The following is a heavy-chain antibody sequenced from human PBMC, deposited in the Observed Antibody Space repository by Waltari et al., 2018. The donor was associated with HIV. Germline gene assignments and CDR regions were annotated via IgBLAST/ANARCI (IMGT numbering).Heavy chain of an antibody. CDR3: ARDPLVEHRGILDY. Sequence: EVQLGESGGGLVQPGGSLRLSCAASGFTFSSYWMSWVRQAPGKGLEGVANIKQEGSEKYYVDSGKGRFTISRDNAKNSLYLQMNSLRAEDTAVYYCARDPLVEHRGILDYWGQGTLVTVSS. CDR1: GFTFSSYW. J-gene: IGHJ4*02. D-gene: IGHD1-1*01. V-gene: IGHV3-7*01. CDR2: IKQEGSEK.